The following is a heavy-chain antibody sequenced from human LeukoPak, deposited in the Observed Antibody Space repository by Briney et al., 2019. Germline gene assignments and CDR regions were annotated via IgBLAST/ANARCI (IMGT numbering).Heavy chain of an antibody. Sequence: PSETLSLTCTVSGGSISSGSYYWSWIRQPAGKGLEWIGRIYTSGSTNYNPSLKSRVTISVDTSKNQFSLKLSSVTAADTAVYYCAREEEYRWELPSLMWTDWGQGTLVTVSS. V-gene: IGHV4-61*02. J-gene: IGHJ4*02. CDR2: IYTSGST. D-gene: IGHD1-26*01. CDR1: GGSISSGSYY. CDR3: AREEEYRWELPSLMWTD.